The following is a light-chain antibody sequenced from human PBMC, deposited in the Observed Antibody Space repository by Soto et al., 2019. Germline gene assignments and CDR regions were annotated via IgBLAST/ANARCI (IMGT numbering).Light chain of an antibody. CDR3: LEYKSWPGYT. CDR2: GAS. Sequence: EIVMTQSPATLSLSPGEGATLSCRASQSVGSTLAWYQQKPGRAPRLLIYGASTRVTGIPARFSGSGSGTEFTLTISSLQSEDFAVYYCLEYKSWPGYTFGQGTKLEIK. J-gene: IGKJ2*01. CDR1: QSVGST. V-gene: IGKV3-15*01.